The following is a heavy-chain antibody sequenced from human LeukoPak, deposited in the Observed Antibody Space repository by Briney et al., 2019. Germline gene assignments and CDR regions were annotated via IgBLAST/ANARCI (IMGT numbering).Heavy chain of an antibody. CDR1: GFTFSSYS. D-gene: IGHD1-1*01. CDR3: ARDLEPHYYFDL. V-gene: IGHV3-21*01. J-gene: IGHJ2*01. Sequence: PGGSLRLSCAASGFTFSSYSMNWVRQAPGKGLEWVSSIITSSSYIYYADSVKGRFTISRDNAKNSLYLQMNSLRAEDTAVYYCARDLEPHYYFDLWGRGTLVTVSS. CDR2: IITSSSYI.